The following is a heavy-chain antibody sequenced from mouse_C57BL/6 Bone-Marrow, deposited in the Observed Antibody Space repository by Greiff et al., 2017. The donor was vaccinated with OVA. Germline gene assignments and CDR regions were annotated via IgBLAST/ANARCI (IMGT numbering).Heavy chain of an antibody. Sequence: EVQLQQSGPELVKPGASVKISCKASGYTFTDYYMNWVKQSHGKSLEWIGDINPNNGGTSYNQKFKGKATLTVDKSSSTAYMELRSLTSEDSAVYYCARGWWAYWGQGTLVTVSA. V-gene: IGHV1-26*01. D-gene: IGHD1-1*02. CDR1: GYTFTDYY. CDR3: ARGWWAY. J-gene: IGHJ3*01. CDR2: INPNNGGT.